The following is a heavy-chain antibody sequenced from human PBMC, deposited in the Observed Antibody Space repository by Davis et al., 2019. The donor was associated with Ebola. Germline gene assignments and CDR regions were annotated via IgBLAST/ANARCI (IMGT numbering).Heavy chain of an antibody. CDR1: GFTFSSYA. J-gene: IGHJ5*02. V-gene: IGHV3-23*01. D-gene: IGHD2-2*01. Sequence: GESLKISCAASGFTFSSYAMSWVRQAPGKGLEWVSAISGSGGSTYYADSVKGRFTISRDNSKNTLYLQMNSLRAEDTAVYYCANPGGLPGWFDPWGQGTLVTVSS. CDR3: ANPGGLPGWFDP. CDR2: ISGSGGST.